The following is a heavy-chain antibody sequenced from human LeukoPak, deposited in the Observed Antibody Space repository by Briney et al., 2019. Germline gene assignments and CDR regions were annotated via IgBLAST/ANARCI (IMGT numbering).Heavy chain of an antibody. J-gene: IGHJ3*02. Sequence: SETLSLTCTVSGGSISSSSYYWGWIRQPPGKGLEWIGSIYYSGSTYYNPSLKSRVTISVDTSKNQFSLKLSSVTAADTAVYYCAIQDIVVVPAAENHDAFDIWGQGTMVTVSS. D-gene: IGHD2-2*01. V-gene: IGHV4-39*01. CDR1: GGSISSSSYY. CDR3: AIQDIVVVPAAENHDAFDI. CDR2: IYYSGST.